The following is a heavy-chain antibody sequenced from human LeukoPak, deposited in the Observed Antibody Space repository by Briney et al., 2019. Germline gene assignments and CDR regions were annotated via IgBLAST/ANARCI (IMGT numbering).Heavy chain of an antibody. V-gene: IGHV4-30-4*08. CDR1: GGSISSGDYY. CDR3: ARGQQWPYYFDY. J-gene: IGHJ4*02. D-gene: IGHD6-19*01. Sequence: PSQTLFLTCTVSGGSISSGDYYWSWIRQPPGKGLEWIGYIYYSGSTYYNPPLKSRVTISVDTSKNQFSLKLSSVTAADTAVYYCARGQQWPYYFDYWGQGTLVTVSS. CDR2: IYYSGST.